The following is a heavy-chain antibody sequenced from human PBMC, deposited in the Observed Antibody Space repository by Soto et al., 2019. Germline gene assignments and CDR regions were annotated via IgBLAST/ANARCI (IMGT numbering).Heavy chain of an antibody. J-gene: IGHJ4*02. CDR3: VRAQQATLFDY. CDR2: SRNKANSYTT. CDR1: GFTFSDHY. Sequence: EVLLVESGGGLVQPGGSLRLSCAASGFTFSDHYMDWVRRARGKGLEWVGRSRNKANSYTTEYAASVKGRFTVSRDDSQHLLYLQMNSLKTEDTAVYYCVRAQQATLFDYWGQGTLVTVSS. D-gene: IGHD5-12*01. V-gene: IGHV3-72*01.